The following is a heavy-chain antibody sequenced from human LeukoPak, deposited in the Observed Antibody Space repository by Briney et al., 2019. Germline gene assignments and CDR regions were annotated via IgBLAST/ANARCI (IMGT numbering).Heavy chain of an antibody. D-gene: IGHD1-26*01. CDR3: AREEEDSGSSIEGGWFDP. Sequence: ASVKVSCKASGGTFGSYAISWVRQAPGQGLEWMGWINPNSGGTNYAQKFQGRVTMTRDTSISTAYMELSRLRSDDTAVYYCAREEEDSGSSIEGGWFDPWGQGTLVTVSS. CDR1: GGTFGSYA. CDR2: INPNSGGT. V-gene: IGHV1-2*02. J-gene: IGHJ5*02.